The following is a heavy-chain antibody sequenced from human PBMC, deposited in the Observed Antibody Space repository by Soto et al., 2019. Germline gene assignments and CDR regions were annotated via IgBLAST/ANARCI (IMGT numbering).Heavy chain of an antibody. CDR2: ISSSGRTI. Sequence: RLSCTASKFTFSSDAMNWVRQAPGKGLEWVSYISSSGRTIYYADSVKGRFTISRDNAKNSLYLQMNSLRDEDTAMYYCARDRGLRSGSRAIDPCGQGT. J-gene: IGHJ5*02. CDR3: ARDRGLRSGSRAIDP. V-gene: IGHV3-48*02. D-gene: IGHD6-19*01. CDR1: KFTFSSDA.